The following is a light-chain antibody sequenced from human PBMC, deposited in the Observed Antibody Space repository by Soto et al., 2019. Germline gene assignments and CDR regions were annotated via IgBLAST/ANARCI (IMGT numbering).Light chain of an antibody. CDR1: QGLTSY. J-gene: IGKJ5*01. V-gene: IGKV1-9*01. Sequence: DIQLTQSPSFLSASVGDRVTITCRASQGLTSYLAWYQQKPGKAPELLLYAASTLQSGVPSRFSGSGSGTEFTLTISSLQPEDFASYYCQQLNSYPITFGQGTRLEIK. CDR3: QQLNSYPIT. CDR2: AAS.